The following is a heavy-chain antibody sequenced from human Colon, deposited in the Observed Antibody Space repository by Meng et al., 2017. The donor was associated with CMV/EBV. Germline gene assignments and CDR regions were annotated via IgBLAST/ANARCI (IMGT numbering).Heavy chain of an antibody. CDR3: AKGSSEFLYYGMDV. J-gene: IGHJ6*02. CDR2: IYAGGRST. V-gene: IGHV3-23*03. Sequence: GESLKISCEVSGFTFSSYWMSWVRQAPGKGLEWVSVIYAGGRSTYLADSVKGRFIISRDDSKNTLYMEMNSLRAEDTAVYYCAKGSSEFLYYGMDVWGQGTTVTVSS. CDR1: GFTFSSYW. D-gene: IGHD3-10*01.